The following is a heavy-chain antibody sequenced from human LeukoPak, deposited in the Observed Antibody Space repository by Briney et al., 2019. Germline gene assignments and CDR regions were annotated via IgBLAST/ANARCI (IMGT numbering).Heavy chain of an antibody. J-gene: IGHJ4*02. CDR2: IYYTGTT. Sequence: SETLSLTCTVSGGSISNSSYYWGWIRQPPGKGLEWTGSIYYTGTTYYNPSLKSRVTISIDTAKNQFSLKLTSVTAADTAVYYCARHSSWYGTFHYWGQGTLVTVSS. V-gene: IGHV4-39*01. D-gene: IGHD6-13*01. CDR3: ARHSSWYGTFHY. CDR1: GGSISNSSYY.